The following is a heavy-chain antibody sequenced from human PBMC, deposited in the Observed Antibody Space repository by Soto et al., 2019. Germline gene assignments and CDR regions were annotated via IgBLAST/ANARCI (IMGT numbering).Heavy chain of an antibody. D-gene: IGHD4-4*01. CDR2: IKSKTDGGTT. J-gene: IGHJ4*02. Sequence: GGSLRLSCAASGFTFSNAWMSWVRQAPGKGLEWVGRIKSKTDGGTTDYAAPVKGRFTISRDDSKNTLYLQMNSLKTEDTAVYYCTTDFGMATVTYYFDYWSQGTLVTVSS. CDR1: GFTFSNAW. CDR3: TTDFGMATVTYYFDY. V-gene: IGHV3-15*01.